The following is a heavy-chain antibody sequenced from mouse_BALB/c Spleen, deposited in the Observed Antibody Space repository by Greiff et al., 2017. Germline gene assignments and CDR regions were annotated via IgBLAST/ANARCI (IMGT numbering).Heavy chain of an antibody. V-gene: IGHV2-9*02. Sequence: QVQLKESGPGLVAPSQSLSITCTVSGFSLTIYGVHWVRQPPGKGLEWLGVIWAGGSTNYNSALMSRLSISKDNSKSQVFLKMNSLQTDDTAMYYCARLYYGYDVYAMDYWGQGTSVTVSS. CDR3: ARLYYGYDVYAMDY. CDR1: GFSLTIYG. D-gene: IGHD2-2*01. CDR2: IWAGGST. J-gene: IGHJ4*01.